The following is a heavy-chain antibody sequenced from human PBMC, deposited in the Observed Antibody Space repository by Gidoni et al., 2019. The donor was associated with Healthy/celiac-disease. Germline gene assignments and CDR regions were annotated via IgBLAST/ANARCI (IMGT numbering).Heavy chain of an antibody. V-gene: IGHV3-23*01. D-gene: IGHD1-1*01. CDR2: ISGSGGST. Sequence: EVQLLESGGGLVQPGGSLRLSCAASGFTFSSYAMSWVRQAPGKGLEWVSAISGSGGSTYYADSVKGRFTISRDNSKNTLYLQMNSLRAEDTAVYYCAKGSNWNLLYGGLAFDIWGQGTMVTVSS. CDR3: AKGSNWNLLYGGLAFDI. CDR1: GFTFSSYA. J-gene: IGHJ3*02.